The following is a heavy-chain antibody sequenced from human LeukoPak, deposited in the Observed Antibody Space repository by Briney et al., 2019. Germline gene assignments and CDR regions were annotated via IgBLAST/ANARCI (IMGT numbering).Heavy chain of an antibody. V-gene: IGHV4-39*01. J-gene: IGHJ6*03. CDR1: GASISTATYH. Sequence: SETLSLTCTVSGASISTATYHWGWIRQSPGKGLEWIAKIYYSGSTYYNPSLMSRVTISIDMSKNQFSLNLSSVTAADTALYYCARVDHYYFYMDVWGKGTTVTVSS. CDR3: ARVDHYYFYMDV. CDR2: IYYSGST.